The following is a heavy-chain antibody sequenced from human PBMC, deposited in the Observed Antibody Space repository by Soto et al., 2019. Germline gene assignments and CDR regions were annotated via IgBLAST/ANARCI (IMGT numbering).Heavy chain of an antibody. Sequence: ASVKVCCTDSGYTLTSYGISWVRQATRQGLEWMGWISAYNGNTNYAQKLQGRVTMTTDTSTSTAYMELRSLRSDDTAVYYCAREEQQQLVLSSYFDYWGQGTLVTVSS. V-gene: IGHV1-18*01. CDR1: GYTLTSYG. CDR2: ISAYNGNT. CDR3: AREEQQQLVLSSYFDY. J-gene: IGHJ4*02. D-gene: IGHD6-13*01.